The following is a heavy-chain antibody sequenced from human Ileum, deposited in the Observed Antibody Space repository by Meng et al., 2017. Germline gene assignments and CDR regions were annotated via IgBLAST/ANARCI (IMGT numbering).Heavy chain of an antibody. D-gene: IGHD4-23*01. Sequence: QVQLQESGQGLVRPSGTLSLTCAVSSGSISSNTYWSWVRQPPGKGLEWIGQISHSGSAYYNPSLKSRVTMSVDKSKSQFSLMLTSVTAADTAIYYCARHGGYSQDFWGQGTLVTVSS. V-gene: IGHV4-4*02. J-gene: IGHJ4*02. CDR3: ARHGGYSQDF. CDR1: SGSISSNTY. CDR2: ISHSGSA.